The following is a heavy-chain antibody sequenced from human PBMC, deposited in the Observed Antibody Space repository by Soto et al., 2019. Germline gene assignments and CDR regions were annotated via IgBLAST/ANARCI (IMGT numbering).Heavy chain of an antibody. CDR2: IDPSDSYT. V-gene: IGHV5-10-1*01. J-gene: IGHJ4*02. Sequence: GESLKISCKGSGYSFTSYWISWVRQMPGKGLEWMGRIDPSDSYTNYSPSFQGHVTISADKSISTAYLQWSSLKASDTAMYYCARTYYDILTGYYSDYWGQGTLVTVS. D-gene: IGHD3-9*01. CDR3: ARTYYDILTGYYSDY. CDR1: GYSFTSYW.